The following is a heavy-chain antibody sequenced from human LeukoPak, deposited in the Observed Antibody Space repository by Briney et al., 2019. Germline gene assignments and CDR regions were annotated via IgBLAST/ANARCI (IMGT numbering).Heavy chain of an antibody. D-gene: IGHD2-2*01. CDR3: AKESSTSRRGYYFDY. Sequence: GGSLRLSCAASGFTFSSYWMSWFRQAPGKGLEWVSAISGSGGSTYYADSVKGRFTISRDNSKNTLYLQMNSLRAEDTAVYYCAKESSTSRRGYYFDYWGQGTLVTVSS. V-gene: IGHV3-23*01. CDR1: GFTFSSYW. J-gene: IGHJ4*02. CDR2: ISGSGGST.